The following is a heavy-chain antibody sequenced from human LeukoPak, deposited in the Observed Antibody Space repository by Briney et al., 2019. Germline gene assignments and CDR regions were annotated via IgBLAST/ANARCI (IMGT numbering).Heavy chain of an antibody. CDR3: AKEISSSSSWYGDDAFDI. J-gene: IGHJ3*02. D-gene: IGHD6-13*01. V-gene: IGHV3-30-3*01. Sequence: PGGSLRLSCAVSKFSFSVYTMHWVRQAPGKGLEWVALISSYGSNKYYAESVKGRFTISRDDSKNTVYLQMNRLRAEDTAEYYCAKEISSSSSWYGDDAFDIWGQGTMVIVSS. CDR1: KFSFSVYT. CDR2: ISSYGSNK.